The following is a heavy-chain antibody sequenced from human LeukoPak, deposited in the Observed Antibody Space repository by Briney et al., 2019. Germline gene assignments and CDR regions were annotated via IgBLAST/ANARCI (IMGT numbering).Heavy chain of an antibody. CDR1: GVSITSYY. CDR2: IYYSGST. V-gene: IGHV4-59*01. CDR3: ARDSYAFDI. Sequence: SETLSLTCTVSGVSITSYYWSWIRQPPGKGLEWIGYIYYSGSTNYNPSLKSRVTISVDTSKNQFSLKLTSVTAADTAVYYCARDSYAFDIWSQGTMVTVSS. J-gene: IGHJ3*02.